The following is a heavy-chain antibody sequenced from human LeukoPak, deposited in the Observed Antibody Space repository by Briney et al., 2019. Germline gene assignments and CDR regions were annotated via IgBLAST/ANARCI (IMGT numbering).Heavy chain of an antibody. D-gene: IGHD2-2*01. CDR3: ARICSSTSCVGY. V-gene: IGHV1-2*02. Sequence: ASVKVSCKASGYTFTGYYMHWVRQAPGQGLEWMGWINPNSGGTNYAQKFQVRVTMTRDTSISTAYMELSRLRSDDTAVYYCARICSSTSCVGYWGQGTLVTVSS. CDR2: INPNSGGT. CDR1: GYTFTGYY. J-gene: IGHJ4*02.